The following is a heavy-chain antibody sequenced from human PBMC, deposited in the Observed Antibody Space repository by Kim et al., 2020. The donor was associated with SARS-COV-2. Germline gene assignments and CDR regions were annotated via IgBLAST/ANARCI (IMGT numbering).Heavy chain of an antibody. V-gene: IGHV1-2*05. CDR3: ARGGEQWRDDAFDI. Sequence: QKVQGRVTMTRDTSIRTAYMELSRLRSDDTVVYYCARGGEQWRDDAFDIWGQGTMVTVSS. D-gene: IGHD6-19*01. J-gene: IGHJ3*02.